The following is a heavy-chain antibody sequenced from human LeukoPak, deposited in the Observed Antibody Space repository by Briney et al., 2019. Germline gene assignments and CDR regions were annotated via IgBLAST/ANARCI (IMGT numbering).Heavy chain of an antibody. CDR2: ISGSGGST. D-gene: IGHD3-22*01. CDR1: GFTFSSYA. V-gene: IGHV3-23*01. Sequence: PGGSLRLSCAASGFTFSSYAMSWVRQAPGKGLEWVSAISGSGGSTYYADSVKGRFTISRDNSKNTLYLQMNSLRAEDTAVYYCARDPYYDDTDNWFDPWGQGTLVTVSS. J-gene: IGHJ5*02. CDR3: ARDPYYDDTDNWFDP.